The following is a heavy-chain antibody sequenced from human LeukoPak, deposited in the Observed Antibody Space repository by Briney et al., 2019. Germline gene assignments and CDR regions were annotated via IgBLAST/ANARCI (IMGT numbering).Heavy chain of an antibody. J-gene: IGHJ4*02. CDR2: IKEDGSVK. D-gene: IGHD6-19*01. CDR1: GFSFSSHW. CDR3: ARWEDVSVWPYFDS. Sequence: PGGSLRLSCAASGFSFSSHWMGWVRQAPGKGLEWVANIKEDGSVKYYMDSLKGRFTISRDHAKSSLYLQMNSLRDEDTALYYCARWEDVSVWPYFDSWGQGTLVTVSS. V-gene: IGHV3-7*03.